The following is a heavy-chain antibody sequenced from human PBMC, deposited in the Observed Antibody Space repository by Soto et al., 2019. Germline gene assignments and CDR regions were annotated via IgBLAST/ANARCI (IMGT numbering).Heavy chain of an antibody. D-gene: IGHD3-22*01. CDR1: GFSFSSYG. Sequence: PGGSLRLSCAASGFSFSSYGMHLVRPAPGKGLERVAVIAYDGSNKYYEDSVKGRFIISKENSKNTQYQKRSSMRDEETAVYKWSRDAYYDSSGYSAEYFDYWGQGTLVTVSP. CDR2: IAYDGSNK. V-gene: IGHV3-30-3*01. CDR3: SRDAYYDSSGYSAEYFDY. J-gene: IGHJ4*02.